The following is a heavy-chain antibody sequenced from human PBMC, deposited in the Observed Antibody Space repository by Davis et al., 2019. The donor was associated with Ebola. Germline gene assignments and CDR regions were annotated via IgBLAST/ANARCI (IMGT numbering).Heavy chain of an antibody. CDR3: ARALTGSTFVFDY. CDR2: IYYTGST. V-gene: IGHV4-61*01. CDR1: GGSISSSTYY. D-gene: IGHD1-7*01. J-gene: IGHJ4*02. Sequence: SETLSLTCTVSGGSISSSTYYWSWIRQPPGKGLEWIGYIYYTGSTNYNPSLKSRVTISVDTSKNLFSLNLSSVTAADTAVYYCARALTGSTFVFDYWGQGTLVTVSS.